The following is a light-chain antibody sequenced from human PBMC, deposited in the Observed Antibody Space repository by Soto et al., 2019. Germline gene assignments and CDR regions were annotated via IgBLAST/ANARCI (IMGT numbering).Light chain of an antibody. Sequence: EIVLTQSPGTLSLSPGERATLSCRASQSVSSSYLAWYQQKPGLAPRLLIFGASSRATGIPDRFSGSGSGTDFTLTISRLEPEDFAVYYCQQYGSSPALTFGGGTKVDI. CDR1: QSVSSSY. V-gene: IGKV3-20*01. J-gene: IGKJ4*01. CDR2: GAS. CDR3: QQYGSSPALT.